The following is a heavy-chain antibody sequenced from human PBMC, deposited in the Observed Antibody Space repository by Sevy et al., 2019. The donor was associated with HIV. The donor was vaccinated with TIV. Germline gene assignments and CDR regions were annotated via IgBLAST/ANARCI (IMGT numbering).Heavy chain of an antibody. CDR1: GFTVSSNY. Sequence: GGCLRLSCAASGFTVSSNYMSWVRQAPGKGLEWVSIIFSGGGTYYADSVQGRFTISRDNSKNMVYLQMNSLRAEDTAVFYCARRATSYSDSSRRLLSVLGAFDIWGRGTMVTVSS. D-gene: IGHD3-22*01. V-gene: IGHV3-53*01. CDR2: IFSGGGT. J-gene: IGHJ3*02. CDR3: ARRATSYSDSSRRLLSVLGAFDI.